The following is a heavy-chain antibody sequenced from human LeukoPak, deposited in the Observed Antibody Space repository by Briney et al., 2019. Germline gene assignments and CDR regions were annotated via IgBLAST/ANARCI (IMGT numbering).Heavy chain of an antibody. CDR3: ARAYRPRGAVAGPYCYYYGMDV. J-gene: IGHJ6*02. CDR2: IIPILGIA. Sequence: SVKVSCKASGGTFSSYAISWVRQAPGQGLEWMGRIIPILGIANYAQKFQGRVTITADKSTSTAYMELSSLRSEDTAVYYCARAYRPRGAVAGPYCYYYGMDVWGQGTTVTVSS. V-gene: IGHV1-69*04. CDR1: GGTFSSYA. D-gene: IGHD6-19*01.